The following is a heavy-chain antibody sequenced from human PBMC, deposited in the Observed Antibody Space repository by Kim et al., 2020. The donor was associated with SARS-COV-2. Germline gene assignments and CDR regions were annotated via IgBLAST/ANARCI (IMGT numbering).Heavy chain of an antibody. CDR3: ARKRGVLLYDSSGYPFDP. CDR2: INHSGST. Sequence: SETLSLTCAVYGGSFSGYYWSWIRQPPGKGLEWIGEINHSGSTNYNPSLKSRVTISVDTSKNQFSLKLSSVTAADTAVYYCARKRGVLLYDSSGYPFDPWGQGTLVTVSS. V-gene: IGHV4-34*01. D-gene: IGHD3-22*01. J-gene: IGHJ5*02. CDR1: GGSFSGYY.